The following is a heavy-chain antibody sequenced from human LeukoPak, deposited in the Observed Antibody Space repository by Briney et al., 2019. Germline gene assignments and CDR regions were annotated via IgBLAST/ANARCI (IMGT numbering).Heavy chain of an antibody. CDR3: AKDIRGSTSWYGLDY. D-gene: IGHD6-13*01. Sequence: GGSLRLSCAASGFTFDDYAMHWVRQAPGKGLEWVSLISWDGGSTYYADSVKGRFTISRDNSKNSLFLQMNSLRAEDTALYFCAKDIRGSTSWYGLDYWGQGTLVTVSS. V-gene: IGHV3-43D*03. J-gene: IGHJ4*02. CDR1: GFTFDDYA. CDR2: ISWDGGST.